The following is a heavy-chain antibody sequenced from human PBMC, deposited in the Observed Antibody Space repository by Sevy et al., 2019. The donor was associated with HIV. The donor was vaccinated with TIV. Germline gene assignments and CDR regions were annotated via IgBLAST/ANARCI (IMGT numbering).Heavy chain of an antibody. CDR3: ARDSYEATPRYTFGF. J-gene: IGHJ4*02. Sequence: SETLSLTCTVSGGSISSGDYYWSWLRQPPGRGLEWIGYIYYSGSTYYNPSLKSRFTISVDTSKNQFSLKLTSVTAADTAVYYCARDSYEATPRYTFGFWGQGTLVTVS. CDR2: IYYSGST. V-gene: IGHV4-30-4*01. D-gene: IGHD5-18*01. CDR1: GGSISSGDYY.